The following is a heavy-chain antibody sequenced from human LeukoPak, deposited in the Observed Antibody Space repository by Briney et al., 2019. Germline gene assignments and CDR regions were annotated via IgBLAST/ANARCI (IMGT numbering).Heavy chain of an antibody. V-gene: IGHV3-74*01. CDR1: GFTFSSYW. Sequence: GGSLRLSCAASGFTFSSYWMHWVRQAPGKGLVWLSRINSDGSSTTYADSVKGRFTISRDNAKNTLYLQMSILRAGDTAVYYCASYLTSIPSCMDVWGQGTTVTVSS. J-gene: IGHJ6*02. CDR2: INSDGSST. CDR3: ASYLTSIPSCMDV. D-gene: IGHD2/OR15-2a*01.